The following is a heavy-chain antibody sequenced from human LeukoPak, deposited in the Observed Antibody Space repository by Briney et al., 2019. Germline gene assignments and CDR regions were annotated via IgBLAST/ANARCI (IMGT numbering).Heavy chain of an antibody. D-gene: IGHD5-24*01. J-gene: IGHJ4*02. V-gene: IGHV4-59*08. CDR1: GGSISSYY. Sequence: SETLSLTCTVSGGSISSYYWSWIRQPPGKGLEWIGYIYYSESTNYNPSLKSRVTISVDTSKNQFSLKLSSVTAADTAVYYCAGGGYKWYYFDYWGQGTLVTVSS. CDR2: IYYSEST. CDR3: AGGGYKWYYFDY.